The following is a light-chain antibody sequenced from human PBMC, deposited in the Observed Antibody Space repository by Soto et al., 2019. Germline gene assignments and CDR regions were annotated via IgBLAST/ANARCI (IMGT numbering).Light chain of an antibody. CDR1: SSDVGGYNY. J-gene: IGLJ2*01. CDR2: EVS. V-gene: IGLV2-8*01. Sequence: QSALTHPPSASGSPGQSVTISCTGTSSDVGGYNYVSWYQQHPDKAPKLIIYEVSKRPSGVPDRFSGSKSGNTASLTVSGLQAEDEADYYCSSYGGYNNVIFGGVTKLTVL. CDR3: SSYGGYNNVI.